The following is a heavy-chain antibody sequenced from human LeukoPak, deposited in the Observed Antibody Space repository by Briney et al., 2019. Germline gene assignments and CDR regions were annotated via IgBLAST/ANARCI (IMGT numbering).Heavy chain of an antibody. CDR2: IWYDGSNK. V-gene: IGHV3-33*01. CDR1: GFTFSSYG. CDR3: ARDRRYDDSSGQLNWFYR. D-gene: IGHD3-22*01. Sequence: GGPLRLSCAASGFTFSSYGMHWVRQAPGKGLEWVADIWYDGSNKYYADSVKGRFTISRDNSKNTQYLQMNSLRAEDTAVYYCARDRRYDDSSGQLNWFYRWGQGTLVTVPS. J-gene: IGHJ5*02.